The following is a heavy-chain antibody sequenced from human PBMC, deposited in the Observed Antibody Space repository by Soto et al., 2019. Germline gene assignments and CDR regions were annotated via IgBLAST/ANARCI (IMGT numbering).Heavy chain of an antibody. V-gene: IGHV4-4*02. CDR1: GDSISSTRW. CDR2: IYHGGST. D-gene: IGHD2-2*01. Sequence: SETLSLTCTVSGDSISSTRWWSWVRQSPGKGLEWIGDIYHGGSTNYNPSLKSRVTISVDTSKNQFSLKVTSVTVADTAVYYCARLGGYCSSSSCYGHYGMDVWGQGTTVTVSS. CDR3: ARLGGYCSSSSCYGHYGMDV. J-gene: IGHJ6*02.